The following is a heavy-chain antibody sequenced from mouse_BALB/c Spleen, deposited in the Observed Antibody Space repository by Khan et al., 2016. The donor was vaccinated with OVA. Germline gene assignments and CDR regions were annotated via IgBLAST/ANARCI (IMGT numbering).Heavy chain of an antibody. CDR2: ISSGDST. V-gene: IGHV5-6-5*01. D-gene: IGHD2-13*01. Sequence: DVKLVESGGGLVKPGGSLKLSCAASGFTFSNYAMSWVRQSPEKRLEWVASISSGDSTYYPDSVKGRFTIYRDNARNILYLQMSSLRSEDTAMYYCASDYCFAYWGQGTLVTVSA. J-gene: IGHJ3*01. CDR1: GFTFSNYA. CDR3: ASDYCFAY.